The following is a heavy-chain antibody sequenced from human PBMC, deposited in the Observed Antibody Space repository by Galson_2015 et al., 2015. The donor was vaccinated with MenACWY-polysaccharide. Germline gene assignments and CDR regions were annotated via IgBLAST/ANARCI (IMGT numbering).Heavy chain of an antibody. CDR2: IFNNGGP. J-gene: IGHJ5*02. Sequence: TLSLTCSVSGDSITSAGHHWTWLRQHPETGLEWIGYIFNNGGPKSNPSLRSRVTISSDTSRNQFSLQMASVTAADTATYYCAGIPSTMYSFGWFDPWGQGILVTVSS. D-gene: IGHD3-3*01. CDR1: GDSITSAGHH. CDR3: AGIPSTMYSFGWFDP. V-gene: IGHV4-31*03.